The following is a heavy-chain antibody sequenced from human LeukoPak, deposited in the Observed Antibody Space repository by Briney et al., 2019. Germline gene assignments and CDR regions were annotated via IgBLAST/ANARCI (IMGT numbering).Heavy chain of an antibody. CDR1: GFTFSSYG. CDR3: AKDLEPAATYYYHGMDV. V-gene: IGHV3-30*18. Sequence: GGSLRLSCAASGFTFSSYGMHWVRQAPGKGLEWVAVISYDGSNKYYADSVKGRFTISRDNSKNTLYLQMSSLRAEDTAVYYCAKDLEPAATYYYHGMDVWGQGTTVTVSS. J-gene: IGHJ6*02. D-gene: IGHD2-2*01. CDR2: ISYDGSNK.